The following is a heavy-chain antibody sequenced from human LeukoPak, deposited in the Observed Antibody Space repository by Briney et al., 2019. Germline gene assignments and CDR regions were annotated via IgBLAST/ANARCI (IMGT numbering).Heavy chain of an antibody. CDR1: GFNFNNYA. D-gene: IGHD3-22*01. CDR2: ISSNGGST. J-gene: IGHJ3*02. Sequence: GGSPRLSCSASGFNFNNYAMNWVRQAPGKGLEYVSAISSNGGSTYYADSVKGRCTISRDNSKNTLYLQMSSLRAEDTAVYYCGLAAYYYDSSGSDDAFDIWGQGTMVIVSS. CDR3: GLAAYYYDSSGSDDAFDI. V-gene: IGHV3-64D*08.